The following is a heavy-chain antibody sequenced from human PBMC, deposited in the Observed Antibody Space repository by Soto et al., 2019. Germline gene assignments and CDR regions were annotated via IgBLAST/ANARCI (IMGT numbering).Heavy chain of an antibody. Sequence: PGKGLEWIGYIYYSGSTYYNPSLKSRVTISVDTSKNQFSLKLSSVTAADTAVYYCARGVDLTMVRGFIIRRPPSYTLFPYW. CDR3: ARGVDLTMVRGFIIRRPPSYTLFPY. J-gene: IGHJ4*01. CDR2: IYYSGST. D-gene: IGHD3-10*01. V-gene: IGHV4-31*02.